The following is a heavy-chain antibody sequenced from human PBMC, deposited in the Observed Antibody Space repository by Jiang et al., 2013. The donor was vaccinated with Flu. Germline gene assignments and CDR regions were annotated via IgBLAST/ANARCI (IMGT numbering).Heavy chain of an antibody. CDR2: ISYDGSNK. J-gene: IGHJ4*02. D-gene: IGHD6-19*01. CDR3: AKALGSHTTGWYPGDY. V-gene: IGHV3-30*18. CDR1: GFTFSIYG. Sequence: GVVQPGRSLRLSCAASGFTFSIYGMHWVRQAPGKGLEWVAVISYDGSNKYYTDSVKGRFTISRDNSKNTLYLQMNSLRPEDTAVYYCAKALGSHTTGWYPGDYWGQGTLVTVSS.